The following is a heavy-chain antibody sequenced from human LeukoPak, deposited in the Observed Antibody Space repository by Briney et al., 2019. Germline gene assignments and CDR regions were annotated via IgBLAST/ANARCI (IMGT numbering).Heavy chain of an antibody. Sequence: ASVKVSCKVSGYTLTELSMHWVRQAPGKGLEWMGGFDPEDGETIYTQKFQGRVTMTEDTSTDTAYMELSSLRSEDTAVYYCATGNPITMVRGPVDYWGQGTLVTASS. D-gene: IGHD3-10*01. J-gene: IGHJ4*02. CDR2: FDPEDGET. CDR3: ATGNPITMVRGPVDY. CDR1: GYTLTELS. V-gene: IGHV1-24*01.